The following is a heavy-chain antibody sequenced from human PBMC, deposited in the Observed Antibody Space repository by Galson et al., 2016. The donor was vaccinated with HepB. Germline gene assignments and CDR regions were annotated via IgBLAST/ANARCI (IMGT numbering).Heavy chain of an antibody. V-gene: IGHV3-9*01. J-gene: IGHJ4*02. CDR3: AKGVGFGFGTGYYFDY. Sequence: SLRLSCAASGFTFDDYAMHWVRQAPGKGLEWVSGISWNSGSIGYADSVKGRFTISRDNAKNSLYLQMNSLRAEDTALYHCAKGVGFGFGTGYYFDYWGQGTLVTVSS. CDR1: GFTFDDYA. D-gene: IGHD3-10*01. CDR2: ISWNSGSI.